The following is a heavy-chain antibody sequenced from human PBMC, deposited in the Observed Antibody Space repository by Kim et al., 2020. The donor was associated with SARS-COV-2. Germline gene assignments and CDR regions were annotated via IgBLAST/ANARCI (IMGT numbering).Heavy chain of an antibody. V-gene: IGHV3-49*02. Sequence: VKGRFTISRDDSKSIAYLQMNSLKTEDTAVYYCTREDITIFGVVADAFDIWGQGTMVTVSS. CDR3: TREDITIFGVVADAFDI. D-gene: IGHD3-3*01. J-gene: IGHJ3*02.